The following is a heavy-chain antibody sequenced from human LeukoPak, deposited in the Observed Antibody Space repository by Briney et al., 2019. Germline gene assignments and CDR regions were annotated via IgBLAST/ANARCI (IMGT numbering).Heavy chain of an antibody. CDR1: GFTFSSYW. Sequence: GGSLRLSCAASGFTFSSYWMSWVRQAPGKGLEWVAVISYDGSNKYYADSVKGRFTISRDNSKNTLYLQMNSLRAEDTAVYYCAKVAGPENSGSYGFHYYYYGMDVWGQGTTVTVSS. V-gene: IGHV3-30*18. CDR3: AKVAGPENSGSYGFHYYYYGMDV. CDR2: ISYDGSNK. J-gene: IGHJ6*02. D-gene: IGHD1-26*01.